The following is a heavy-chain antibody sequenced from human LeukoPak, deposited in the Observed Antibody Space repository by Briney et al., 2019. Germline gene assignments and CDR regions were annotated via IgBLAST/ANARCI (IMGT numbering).Heavy chain of an antibody. CDR2: ISISGSTM. V-gene: IGHV3-48*03. D-gene: IGHD3-9*01. CDR1: GFTFSSDE. Sequence: GGSLRLSCAASGFTFSSDEMNWVRQAPGEGLDWVSYISISGSTMYYAGSVKGRFTLSRDNAKNSLYLQMNSLRVEDTAVYYCARAGRLTGSYYFDYWGQGTLVTVSS. J-gene: IGHJ4*02. CDR3: ARAGRLTGSYYFDY.